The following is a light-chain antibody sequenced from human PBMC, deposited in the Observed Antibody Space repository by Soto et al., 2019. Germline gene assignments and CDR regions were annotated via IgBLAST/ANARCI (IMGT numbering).Light chain of an antibody. CDR3: QQYNSAPFT. J-gene: IGKJ3*01. Sequence: DIVMTQSPSSLSASPGERATLTCRASQGISNYLAWYQQKPGNVPKLLIYAASTWQSGVPSRFGGSGSGTDFTLTISSLEPEDVATYYCQQYNSAPFTFGHGTTVEIK. CDR2: AAS. CDR1: QGISNY. V-gene: IGKV1-27*01.